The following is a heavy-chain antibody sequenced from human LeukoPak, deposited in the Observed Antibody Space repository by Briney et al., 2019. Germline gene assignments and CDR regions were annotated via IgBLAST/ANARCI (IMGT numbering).Heavy chain of an antibody. CDR1: GFTFSSYW. J-gene: IGHJ3*02. Sequence: GGSLRLSCAASGFTFSSYWMSWVRQAPGKGLEWVANIKQVGSEKYYVAPVKGRFTISRDNAKNSLYLQMNSLRAEDTAVYCCAKAATDAFDIWGQGTMVTVSS. V-gene: IGHV3-7*03. D-gene: IGHD2-15*01. CDR3: AKAATDAFDI. CDR2: IKQVGSEK.